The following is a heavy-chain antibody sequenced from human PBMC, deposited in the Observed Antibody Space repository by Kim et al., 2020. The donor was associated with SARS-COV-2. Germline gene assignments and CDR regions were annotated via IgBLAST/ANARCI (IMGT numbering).Heavy chain of an antibody. CDR2: IYYSGST. V-gene: IGHV4-39*01. CDR1: GDSISSSIYY. D-gene: IGHD7-27*01. Sequence: SETLSHTCSVSGDSISSSIYYWGWIRQPPGKGLEWIGSIYYSGSTYYNPSLKSRVTISVDTSKNQFSLRLRSVTAADTALFYCARHQRGTVFTLDYWGQGTLVTVST. CDR3: ARHQRGTVFTLDY. J-gene: IGHJ4*02.